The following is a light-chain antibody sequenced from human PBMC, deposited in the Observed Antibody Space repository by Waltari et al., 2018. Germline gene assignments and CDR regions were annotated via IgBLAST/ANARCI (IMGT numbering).Light chain of an antibody. J-gene: IGLJ1*01. V-gene: IGLV2-14*03. Sequence: SALPQPASVSGSPGQSISISCTGTSSDVGRYDYVSWYQQHPDKAPKLLIYDVTQRPSGISHRFSGSKSAYTASLTISGLQSEDEADYYCLSYTTSDTYVFGSGTRVTVL. CDR3: LSYTTSDTYV. CDR2: DVT. CDR1: SSDVGRYDY.